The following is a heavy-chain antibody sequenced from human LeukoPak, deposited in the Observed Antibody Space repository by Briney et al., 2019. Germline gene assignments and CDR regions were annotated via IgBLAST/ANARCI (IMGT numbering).Heavy chain of an antibody. CDR1: GFTFSSYS. Sequence: GGSLRLSCAASGFTFSSYSMNWVRQAPGKGLEWVSYISSSSSTIYYADSVKGRFTISRDNAKNSLYLQMNSLRAEDTAVYYCARDYYDSSGYYSPYYYYGMDVWGQGTTVTVSS. J-gene: IGHJ6*02. CDR2: ISSSSSTI. CDR3: ARDYYDSSGYYSPYYYYGMDV. V-gene: IGHV3-48*04. D-gene: IGHD3-22*01.